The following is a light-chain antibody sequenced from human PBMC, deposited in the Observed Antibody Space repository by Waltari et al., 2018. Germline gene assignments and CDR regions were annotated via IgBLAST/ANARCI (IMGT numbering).Light chain of an antibody. CDR1: QNVGTS. J-gene: IGKJ4*01. V-gene: IGKV3-15*01. Sequence: EIVVTQSPAPLSLSPGVRVTLSCRASQNVGTSLAWYQQKPGQTPRLLIFGAYSRASGVPARFSGSGSGTDFTLAISSLQSEDFAVYYCQQYEDWPRHSFGGGTKVQIE. CDR2: GAY. CDR3: QQYEDWPRHS.